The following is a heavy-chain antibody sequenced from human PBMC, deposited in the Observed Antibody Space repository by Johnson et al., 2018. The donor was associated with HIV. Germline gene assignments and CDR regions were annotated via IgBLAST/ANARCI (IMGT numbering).Heavy chain of an antibody. Sequence: MLLVESGGGLVQPGGSLRLSCAASGFTFSSYWMSWVRQAPGKGLEWVANIKQDGSEKYYVDSVKGRFTISRDNAKNSLYLQMNSLRAEDTAVYYGARGPPEWFACAVDIWGQGTMVTVSS. D-gene: IGHD3-3*01. CDR1: GFTFSSYW. J-gene: IGHJ3*02. V-gene: IGHV3-7*05. CDR3: ARGPPEWFACAVDI. CDR2: IKQDGSEK.